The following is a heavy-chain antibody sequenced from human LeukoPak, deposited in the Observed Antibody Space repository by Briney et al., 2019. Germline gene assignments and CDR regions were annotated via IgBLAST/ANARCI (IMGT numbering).Heavy chain of an antibody. CDR2: IYYSGST. Sequence: SETLSLTCTVSGGSVSSTSYSWGWIRQPPGKGLEWIGTIYYSGSTYYNPSLKSRVTISVDTSKNHFSLKLTSVTAADTAMFYCARHSGVGGAINFDYWGQGSLVTVSS. D-gene: IGHD1-26*01. J-gene: IGHJ4*02. CDR3: ARHSGVGGAINFDY. V-gene: IGHV4-39*01. CDR1: GGSVSSTSYS.